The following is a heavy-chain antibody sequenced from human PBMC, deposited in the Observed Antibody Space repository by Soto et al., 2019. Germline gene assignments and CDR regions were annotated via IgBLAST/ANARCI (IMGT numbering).Heavy chain of an antibody. CDR2: ISSSSSYI. Sequence: GGSLRLSCAASGFTFSSYSMNWVRQAPGKGLEWVSSISSSSSYIYYAESVKGRFTISRDNAQNSLYLQMNSLRAEDTAVYYCAREDGSGGGLAAAATGDAFDIWGQGTMVTVSS. CDR3: AREDGSGGGLAAAATGDAFDI. V-gene: IGHV3-21*01. CDR1: GFTFSSYS. J-gene: IGHJ3*02. D-gene: IGHD6-13*01.